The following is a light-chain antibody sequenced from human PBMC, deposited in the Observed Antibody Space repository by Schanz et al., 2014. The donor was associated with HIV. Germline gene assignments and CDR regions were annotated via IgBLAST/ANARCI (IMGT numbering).Light chain of an antibody. CDR2: DVT. Sequence: QSALTQPASVSGSPGQSITISCTGSSGDVGPYDYVSWYQQHPGQAPKLMIYDVTNRPSGVSNRFSGSKSGNTASLTISGLQAEDEADYYCCSYTGSGTLVFGGGTKLTVL. CDR3: CSYTGSGTLV. J-gene: IGLJ2*01. V-gene: IGLV2-14*03. CDR1: SGDVGPYDY.